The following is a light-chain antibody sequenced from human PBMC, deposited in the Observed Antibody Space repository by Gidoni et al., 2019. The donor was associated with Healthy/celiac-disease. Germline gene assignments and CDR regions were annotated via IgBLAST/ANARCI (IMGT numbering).Light chain of an antibody. Sequence: DIQMTRSPSSLSASVGDRVTITCRASQSISSYLNWYQQKPGKAPKLLIYAASSLQSGVPSMFSGSGSGTDFTLTIRSLQPEDFATYYCQQSYSTPFTFGPGTKVDIK. V-gene: IGKV1-39*01. CDR3: QQSYSTPFT. CDR2: AAS. CDR1: QSISSY. J-gene: IGKJ3*01.